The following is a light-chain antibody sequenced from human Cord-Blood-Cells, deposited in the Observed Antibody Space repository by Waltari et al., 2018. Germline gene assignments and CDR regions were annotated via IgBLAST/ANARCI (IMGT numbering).Light chain of an antibody. V-gene: IGKV1-5*01. CDR2: DAP. J-gene: IGKJ1*01. CDR3: QQYNSYST. Sequence: DIQMTPSPSTLSASVGDRVPITCRASQSISSWLAWYQQKPGKAPKLLIYDAPSLESGVPSRFSGSGSGTEFTLTISSLHPDDFATYYCQQYNSYSTFGQGTKVEIK. CDR1: QSISSW.